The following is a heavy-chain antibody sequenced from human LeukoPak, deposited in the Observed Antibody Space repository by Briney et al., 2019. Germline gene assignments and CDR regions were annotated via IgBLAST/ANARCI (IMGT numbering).Heavy chain of an antibody. V-gene: IGHV3-23*01. CDR2: IGGSGGDT. CDR1: GFTFNTYP. D-gene: IGHD6-19*01. CDR3: ATSSGWYPKYFDY. J-gene: IGHJ4*02. Sequence: GGSLRLSCAASGFTFNTYPMSWVRQAPGKGLEWVSVIGGSGGDTYYADSVKGRFTTSRDNSKNTLYLQMNSLRAEDTAVYYCATSSGWYPKYFDYWGQGTLVTVSS.